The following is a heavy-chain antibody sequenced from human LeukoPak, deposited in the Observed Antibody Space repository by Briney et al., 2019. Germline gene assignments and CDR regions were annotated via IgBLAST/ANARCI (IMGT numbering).Heavy chain of an antibody. CDR1: GFTFSSYA. Sequence: GGSLRLSCAGSGFTFSSYAMSWVRQAPGKGLEWVSAISGSGGSTYYADSVKGRFTISRDNSKNTLYLQMNTLRPEDTAVYSCAKNGRGYSSDYFDYWGQGTLVTVSS. CDR3: AKNGRGYSSDYFDY. V-gene: IGHV3-23*01. CDR2: ISGSGGST. J-gene: IGHJ4*02. D-gene: IGHD5-18*01.